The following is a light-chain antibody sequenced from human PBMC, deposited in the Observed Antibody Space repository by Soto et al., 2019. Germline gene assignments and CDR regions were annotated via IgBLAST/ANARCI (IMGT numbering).Light chain of an antibody. Sequence: VLMTHSPLSLPVTPGEPASTSCRSSQILLHSDGYNYLDWYLQKPGQSPQLLIYLGSNRASGVPDRFSGSGSGTDFTLRISRVEAEDVGVYYCMQARQPRTFGQGTKVDIK. V-gene: IGKV2-28*01. CDR3: MQARQPRT. J-gene: IGKJ1*01. CDR1: QILLHSDGYNY. CDR2: LGS.